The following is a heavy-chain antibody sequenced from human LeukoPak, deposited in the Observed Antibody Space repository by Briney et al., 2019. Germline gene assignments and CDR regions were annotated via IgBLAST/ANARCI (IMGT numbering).Heavy chain of an antibody. CDR2: INSDGSST. V-gene: IGHV3-74*01. D-gene: IGHD2-15*01. CDR1: GFTFSSYW. J-gene: IGHJ5*02. Sequence: GGSLRLSCAASGFTFSSYWMHWVRQAPGKGLVWVSRINSDGSSTSYADSVKGRFTISRDNAKNTLYLQMNSLRAEDTAVYYCARDLGYCSGGSCYSFWFDPWGQGTLVTVSS. CDR3: ARDLGYCSGGSCYSFWFDP.